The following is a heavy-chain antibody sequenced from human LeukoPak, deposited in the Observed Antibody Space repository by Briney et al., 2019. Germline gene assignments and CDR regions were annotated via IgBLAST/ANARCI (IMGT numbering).Heavy chain of an antibody. V-gene: IGHV4-34*01. D-gene: IGHD1-26*01. Sequence: PSETLSLTCAVYGGSFSGYYWSWIRQPPGKGLEWIGEINHSGSTNYNPSLKSRVTISVDTSKNQFSLKLSSVTAADTAVYYCARGLSGSYYSFDYWGQGTLVTVSS. CDR2: INHSGST. CDR1: GGSFSGYY. CDR3: ARGLSGSYYSFDY. J-gene: IGHJ4*02.